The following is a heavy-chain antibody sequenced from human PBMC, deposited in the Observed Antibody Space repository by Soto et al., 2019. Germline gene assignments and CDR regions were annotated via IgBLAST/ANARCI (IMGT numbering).Heavy chain of an antibody. CDR1: GYSFTSDW. Sequence: GESLKSSCKGFGYSFTSDWISWVRQIPGKGLEWMGRIDPSDSYTNYNPSFQGHVTISADKSISTAYLQWSSLKASDTAIYYCARISNDFWSGYHTMDVWGQGTTVTVSS. CDR2: IDPSDSYT. J-gene: IGHJ6*02. CDR3: ARISNDFWSGYHTMDV. V-gene: IGHV5-10-1*01. D-gene: IGHD3-3*01.